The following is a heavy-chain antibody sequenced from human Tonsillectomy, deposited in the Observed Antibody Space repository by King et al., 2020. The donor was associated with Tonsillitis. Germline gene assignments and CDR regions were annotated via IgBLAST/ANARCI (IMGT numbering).Heavy chain of an antibody. J-gene: IGHJ4*02. CDR1: GDSLSSADSY. CDR3: SKETATGTIAF. CDR2: ISNSGTT. V-gene: IGHV4-30-4*01. Sequence: QVQLQESAPGLVKPSQTLSLTCTVSGDSLSSADSYWTWIRQVSGKGQEWIGYISNSGTTYYNPSLKSRLTPSLDTPRNQFSLRLNSVTAADTAGYYCSKETATGTIAFWGQGTLVTVS. D-gene: IGHD6-13*01.